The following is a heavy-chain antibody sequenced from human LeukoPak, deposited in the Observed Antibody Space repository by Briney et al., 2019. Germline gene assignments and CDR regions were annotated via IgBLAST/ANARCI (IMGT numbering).Heavy chain of an antibody. V-gene: IGHV1-8*01. CDR3: ARRIGIAVAPVP. CDR2: MNPNSGNT. J-gene: IGHJ5*02. Sequence: SVKVSCKASGYTFTSYDINWVRQATGQGLEWMGWMNPNSGNTGYAQKFQGRVTMTRNTSISTAYMELSSLRSEDTAVYYCARRIGIAVAPVPWGQGTLVTVSS. D-gene: IGHD6-19*01. CDR1: GYTFTSYD.